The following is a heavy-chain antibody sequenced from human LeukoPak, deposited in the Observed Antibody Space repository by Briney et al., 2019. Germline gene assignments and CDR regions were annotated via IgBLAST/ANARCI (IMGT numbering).Heavy chain of an antibody. CDR3: AKDVDCSSTSCYPGYFDY. J-gene: IGHJ4*02. D-gene: IGHD2-2*01. CDR2: IRYDGSNK. CDR1: GFTFSSYG. Sequence: GGSLRLSCAASGFTFSSYGMHWVRQAPGKGLEWVAFIRYDGSNKYYADSVKGRFTISRDNSKNTLYPQMNSLRAEDTAVYYCAKDVDCSSTSCYPGYFDYWGQGALVTVSS. V-gene: IGHV3-30*02.